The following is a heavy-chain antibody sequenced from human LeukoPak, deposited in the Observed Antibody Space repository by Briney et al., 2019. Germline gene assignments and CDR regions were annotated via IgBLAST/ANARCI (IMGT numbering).Heavy chain of an antibody. CDR1: GFIFDDYT. V-gene: IGHV3-43*01. CDR3: AKDGKNYFDY. CDR2: ISWDGGST. Sequence: GGSLRLSCAASGFIFDDYTMHWVRQAPGKGLEWVSLISWDGGSTYYADSVKGRFTISRDNSKNSLSRQMNSLRTEDTALYYCAKDGKNYFDYWGQGTLVTVSS. J-gene: IGHJ4*02.